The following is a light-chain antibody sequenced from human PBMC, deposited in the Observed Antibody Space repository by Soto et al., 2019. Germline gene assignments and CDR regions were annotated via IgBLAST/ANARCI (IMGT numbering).Light chain of an antibody. Sequence: DIVMTQTPLSLSVTPGQPASISCESTQSLLHSDGETYLYWYLQKPGQAPQLLIYEVSDRFSGVPDRFSGSGSGTDFTLNISRVEAGDVGVYYFMQSMERPLTLGQGTRLEIK. CDR2: EVS. V-gene: IGKV2D-29*01. CDR1: QSLLHSDGETY. J-gene: IGKJ5*01. CDR3: MQSMERPLT.